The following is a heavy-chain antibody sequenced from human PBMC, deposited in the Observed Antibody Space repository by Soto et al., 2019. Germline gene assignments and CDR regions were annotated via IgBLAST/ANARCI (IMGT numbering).Heavy chain of an antibody. CDR3: VKEATVKAAHHFDS. CDR1: GFTFSNYG. Sequence: QVQLVESGGGIVQPGNSLRLSCAASGFTFSNYGMQWFRQAPDKGLEWVAVVSWDGAAEYYADSVKGRFTISRDNSGDTLSLPMNSLRPEDTAVYYCVKEATVKAAHHFDSWGQGTLVTVST. V-gene: IGHV3-30*18. D-gene: IGHD4-4*01. J-gene: IGHJ4*02. CDR2: VSWDGAAE.